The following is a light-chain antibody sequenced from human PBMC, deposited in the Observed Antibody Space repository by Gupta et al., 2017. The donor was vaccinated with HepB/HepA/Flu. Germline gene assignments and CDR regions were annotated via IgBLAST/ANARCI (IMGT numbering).Light chain of an antibody. V-gene: IGLV10-54*04. CDR1: SNNVGNQG. Sequence: QARLTKPPSVSKGLRQTATLTCTGNSNNVGNQGAAWLQQHQGHPPKLLSYKNNNRPSGISERFSASRSGNTASLTITGLQPEDEADYYCSAWDSSLSAQVFGGGTKLTVL. CDR2: KNN. CDR3: SAWDSSLSAQV. J-gene: IGLJ2*01.